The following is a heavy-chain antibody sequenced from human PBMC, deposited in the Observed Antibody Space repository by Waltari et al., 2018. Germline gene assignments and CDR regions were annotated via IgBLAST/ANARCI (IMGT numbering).Heavy chain of an antibody. Sequence: QVQLQQWGAGLLKPSETLSLTCAVYGGSFSGYYWSWIRKPPGKGLEWIGEINHSGSTNYNPSLKSRVTISVDTSKNQFSLKLSSVTAADTAVYYCAREKNDFWSGYYLDYWGQGTLVTVSS. V-gene: IGHV4-34*01. J-gene: IGHJ4*02. D-gene: IGHD3-3*01. CDR3: AREKNDFWSGYYLDY. CDR1: GGSFSGYY. CDR2: INHSGST.